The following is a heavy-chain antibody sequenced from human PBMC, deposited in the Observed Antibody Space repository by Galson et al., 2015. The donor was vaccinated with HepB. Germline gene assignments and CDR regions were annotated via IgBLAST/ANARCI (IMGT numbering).Heavy chain of an antibody. J-gene: IGHJ3*02. CDR1: GGSISRSNYY. CDR2: VYYSGST. Sequence: SETLSLTCTVSGGSISRSNYYWGWIRQPPGKGLAWIGSVYYSGSTFCNPSLKGRVTISVDRSKNQFSLSLSSVTAADTAVYYCARHPIYDTLTGYHKGAFDIWGQGTMVSVSS. D-gene: IGHD3-9*01. CDR3: ARHPIYDTLTGYHKGAFDI. V-gene: IGHV4-39*01.